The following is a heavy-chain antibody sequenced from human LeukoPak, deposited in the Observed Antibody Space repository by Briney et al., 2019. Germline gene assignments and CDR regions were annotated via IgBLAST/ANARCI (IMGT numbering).Heavy chain of an antibody. CDR1: GGSISSSSYY. J-gene: IGHJ5*02. D-gene: IGHD6-13*01. CDR2: IYYSGST. Sequence: SETLSLTCTVSGGSISSSSYYWGWIRQPPGKGLEWIGSIYYSGSTSYNPSLKSRVTISVDTSKNQFSLKLSSVTAADTAVYYCARHFSSSWSNWFDPWGQGTLVTVSS. CDR3: ARHFSSSWSNWFDP. V-gene: IGHV4-39*01.